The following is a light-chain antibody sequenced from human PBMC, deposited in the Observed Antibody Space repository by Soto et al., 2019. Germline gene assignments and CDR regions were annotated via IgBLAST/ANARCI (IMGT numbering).Light chain of an antibody. CDR2: KAS. J-gene: IGKJ4*01. Sequence: DIKMTQSPSTLSGSVGDRVTITCRASQTISSWLAWYQQKPGKAPKLLIYKASSLESGVPSRFSGSGSGTEFTLTISSLQPDDFATYYCRQYNTFPLTFGGGTKVDIK. CDR1: QTISSW. V-gene: IGKV1-5*03. CDR3: RQYNTFPLT.